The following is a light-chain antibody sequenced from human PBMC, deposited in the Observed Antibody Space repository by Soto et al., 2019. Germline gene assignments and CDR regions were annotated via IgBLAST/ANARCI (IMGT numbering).Light chain of an antibody. CDR1: QTISSTY. Sequence: EIVLTQSPGTLSLSPGERATLSCRASQTISSTYLAWYQQTPGQAPRLLIFGASTRATGTPDRFSGSGSGTAFTPTISRLEPEDFAVYYCQQYGGSPRYTFGQGTKLEIK. J-gene: IGKJ2*01. CDR3: QQYGGSPRYT. V-gene: IGKV3-20*01. CDR2: GAS.